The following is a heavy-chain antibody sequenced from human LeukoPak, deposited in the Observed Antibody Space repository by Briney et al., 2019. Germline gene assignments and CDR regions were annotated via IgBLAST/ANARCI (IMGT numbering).Heavy chain of an antibody. D-gene: IGHD7-27*01. V-gene: IGHV4-4*09. CDR2: IYTTGRT. CDR1: GGSVNSYY. J-gene: IGHJ3*02. CDR3: AKILGSGVWYGFDI. Sequence: SETLSLTCSVSGGSVNSYYWSWIRQPPGMGLEWIGYIYTTGRTNYNPSLKSRVTISVDTSKNQFPLKLSSVTAADTAVYYCAKILGSGVWYGFDIWGQGTMVTVSS.